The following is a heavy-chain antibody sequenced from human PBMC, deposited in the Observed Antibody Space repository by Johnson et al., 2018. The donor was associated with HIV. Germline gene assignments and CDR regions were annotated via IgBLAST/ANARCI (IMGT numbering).Heavy chain of an antibody. CDR2: ISYDGSNK. CDR1: GFTFSSYG. J-gene: IGHJ3*02. V-gene: IGHV3-30*03. CDR3: CYGSGTYDGPAFDI. Sequence: QVQLVESGGGVVQPGRSLRLSCAASGFTFSSYGMHWVRQAPGKGLEWAAVISYDGSNKYYADSVKGRFTISRDNSKNTLYLQMNSLIPEDTAVYYCCYGSGTYDGPAFDIWGQGTVVIVSS. D-gene: IGHD3-10*01.